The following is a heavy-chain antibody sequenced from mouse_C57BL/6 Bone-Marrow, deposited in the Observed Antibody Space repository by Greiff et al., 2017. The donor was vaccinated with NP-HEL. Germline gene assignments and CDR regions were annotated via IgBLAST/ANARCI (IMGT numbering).Heavy chain of an antibody. CDR2: IDPANGNT. D-gene: IGHD1-1*01. CDR3: ARHYYGSSNYAMDY. J-gene: IGHJ4*01. V-gene: IGHV14-3*01. Sequence: VQLQQSVAELVRPGASVKLSCTASGFTIKNTYMHWVKQRPEQGLEWIGRIDPANGNTKYAPKFQGKATITADTSSNTAYLQLSSLTSEDTGIYYGARHYYGSSNYAMDYWGQGTSVTVSS. CDR1: GFTIKNTY.